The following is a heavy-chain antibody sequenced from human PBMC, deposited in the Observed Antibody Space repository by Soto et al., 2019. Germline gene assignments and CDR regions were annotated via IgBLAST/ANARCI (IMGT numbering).Heavy chain of an antibody. CDR3: ARDASGAAAGTGFDY. CDR2: IYYSGST. J-gene: IGHJ4*02. D-gene: IGHD6-13*01. CDR1: GGSISSGGYY. V-gene: IGHV4-31*03. Sequence: QVQLQESGPGLVKTSRTLSLTCTVSGGSISSGGYYWSWIRQHPGKGLEWIGYIYYSGSTYYNPSLKSRVTISVDTSKNQLSLKLSSVTAADTAVYYCARDASGAAAGTGFDYWGQGTLVTVSS.